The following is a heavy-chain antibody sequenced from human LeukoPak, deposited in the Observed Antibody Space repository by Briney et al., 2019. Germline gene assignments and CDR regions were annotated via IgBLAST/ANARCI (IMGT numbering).Heavy chain of an antibody. V-gene: IGHV1-2*02. Sequence: VASLKVSCKASGGTFSSYAISWVRQAPGQGLEWMGWINPNSGGTNYAQKFQGRVTMTRDTSISTAYMELSRLRSDDTAVYYCARVLSIGSWYPGYWGQGTLVTVSS. CDR2: INPNSGGT. CDR1: GGTFSSYA. CDR3: ARVLSIGSWYPGY. D-gene: IGHD6-13*01. J-gene: IGHJ4*02.